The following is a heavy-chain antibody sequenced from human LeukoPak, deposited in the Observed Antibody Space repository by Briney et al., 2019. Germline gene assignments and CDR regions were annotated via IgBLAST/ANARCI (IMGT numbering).Heavy chain of an antibody. Sequence: GGSLRLSCAASGFTFSGYTLHCVRQAPGKGLEYVSSIIIHGGSTHYADSVKGRFTVSRDNPKNSLYLQMDSLRAEDTAVYYCARWGYCGGDCYSSFLDYWGQGTLLTVSS. CDR2: IIIHGGST. V-gene: IGHV3-64*02. CDR3: ARWGYCGGDCYSSFLDY. D-gene: IGHD2-21*02. J-gene: IGHJ4*02. CDR1: GFTFSGYT.